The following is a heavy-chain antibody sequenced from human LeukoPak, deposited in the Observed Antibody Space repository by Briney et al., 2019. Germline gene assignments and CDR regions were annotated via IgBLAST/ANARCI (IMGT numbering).Heavy chain of an antibody. V-gene: IGHV4-4*07. J-gene: IGHJ4*02. CDR3: ARSDYYDSSGYCPFDY. CDR2: IYTSGST. Sequence: SETLSLTCTVSGDSISNYYWTWIRQPAAKGLEWIGRIYTSGSTYYNPSLKSRVTISVDTSKNQFSLKLSSVTAADTAVYYCARSDYYDSSGYCPFDYWGQGTLVTVSS. D-gene: IGHD3-22*01. CDR1: GDSISNYY.